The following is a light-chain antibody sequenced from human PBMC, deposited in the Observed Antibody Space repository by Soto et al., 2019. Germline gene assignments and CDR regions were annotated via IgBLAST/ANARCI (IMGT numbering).Light chain of an antibody. CDR2: GAS. V-gene: IGKV3D-20*02. J-gene: IGKJ5*01. Sequence: EIVFTQSPVPLSLSPGERATLSCRASQSVSSSYLAWYQQKPGQAPRLLIYGASSRATGIPDRFSGSGSGTDFTLTISSLEPEDSAVYYCQQRHMWPITFGQGTRLE. CDR3: QQRHMWPIT. CDR1: QSVSSSY.